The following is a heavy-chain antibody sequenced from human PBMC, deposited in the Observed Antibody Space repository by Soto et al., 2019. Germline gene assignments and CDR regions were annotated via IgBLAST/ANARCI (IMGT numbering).Heavy chain of an antibody. CDR2: VTGEGTSA. CDR1: GFTLSKYW. Sequence: LVESGGGWVQPGGSLRLSCAVSGFTLSKYWIHWVRQVPGKGLVWLLRVTGEGTSATYADSVKGRFTVSRDTANDTLYLQMNGLRDEDTAVYFCARGFRRSKVRGVFNQGGLDYWGQGTLVTVSS. CDR3: ARGFRRSKVRGVFNQGGLDY. D-gene: IGHD3-10*01. V-gene: IGHV3-74*01. J-gene: IGHJ4*02.